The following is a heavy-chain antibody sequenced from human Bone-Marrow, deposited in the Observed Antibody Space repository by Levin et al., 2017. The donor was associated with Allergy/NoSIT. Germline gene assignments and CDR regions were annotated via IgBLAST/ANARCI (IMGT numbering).Heavy chain of an antibody. CDR2: MNPNSGNT. CDR1: GYTFTSYD. CDR3: ARVLWGYCTGGVCPPPDY. D-gene: IGHD2-8*02. Sequence: ASVKVSCKASGYTFTSYDINWVRQATGQGLEWMGWMNPNSGNTGYAQKFQGRVTMTRNTSISTAYMELSSLRSEDTAVYYCARVLWGYCTGGVCPPPDYWGQGTLVTVSS. V-gene: IGHV1-8*01. J-gene: IGHJ4*02.